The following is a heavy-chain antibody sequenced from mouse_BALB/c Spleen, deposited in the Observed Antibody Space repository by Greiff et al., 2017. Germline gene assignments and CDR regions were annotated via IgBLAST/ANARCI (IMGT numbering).Heavy chain of an antibody. Sequence: QVQLQQSGAELVRPGVSVKISCKGSGYTFTDYAMHWVKQSHAKSLEWIGVISTYYGDASYNQKFKGKATMTVDKSSSTAYMELARLTSEDTAVYYCARKGELTSYWYFDVWGAGTTVTVSS. CDR1: GYTFTDYA. J-gene: IGHJ1*01. CDR2: ISTYYGDA. CDR3: ARKGELTSYWYFDV. V-gene: IGHV1-67*01.